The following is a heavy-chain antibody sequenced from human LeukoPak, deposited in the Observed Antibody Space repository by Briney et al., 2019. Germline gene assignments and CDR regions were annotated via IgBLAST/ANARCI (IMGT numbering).Heavy chain of an antibody. J-gene: IGHJ5*02. D-gene: IGHD6-19*01. CDR3: AREWDSSGWYSFSWFDP. CDR1: GDSISSYY. V-gene: IGHV4-59*04. CDR2: IYHSGST. Sequence: SETLSLTCTVSGDSISSYYWTWIRQPPGKGLEWIGSIYHSGSTYYNPSLKSRVTISVDTSKNQFSLKLSSVTAADTAVYYCAREWDSSGWYSFSWFDPWGQGTLVTVSS.